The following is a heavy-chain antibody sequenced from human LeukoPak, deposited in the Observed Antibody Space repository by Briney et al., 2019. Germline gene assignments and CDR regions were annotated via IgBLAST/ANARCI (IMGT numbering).Heavy chain of an antibody. Sequence: SETLSLTCAVYGGSFSGYYWSWIRQPPGKGLEWIGEINHSGSTNYSPSLKSRVTISVDTSKNQFSLKLSSVTAADTAVYYCARERLPRGAAAGTGWFDPWGQGTLVTVSS. CDR2: INHSGST. J-gene: IGHJ5*02. V-gene: IGHV4-34*01. CDR1: GGSFSGYY. D-gene: IGHD6-13*01. CDR3: ARERLPRGAAAGTGWFDP.